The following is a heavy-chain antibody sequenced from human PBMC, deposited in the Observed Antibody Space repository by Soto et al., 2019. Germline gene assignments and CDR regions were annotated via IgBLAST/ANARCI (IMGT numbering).Heavy chain of an antibody. V-gene: IGHV1-69*13. D-gene: IGHD2-21*02. CDR3: ARRYCASDNCPLFYYFVDL. CDR1: GGTFNKFA. J-gene: IGHJ6*02. Sequence: SVKVSCKASGGTFNKFAFSWVRQAPGQGFEWMGGIIPVFRSANYAQRFRGRITITADEYTSAVYLYLNDLRSDDTAVYYCARRYCASDNCPLFYYFVDLWGLGTTVTVSS. CDR2: IIPVFRSA.